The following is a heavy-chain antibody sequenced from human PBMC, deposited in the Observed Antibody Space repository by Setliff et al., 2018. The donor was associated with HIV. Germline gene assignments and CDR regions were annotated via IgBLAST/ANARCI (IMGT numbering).Heavy chain of an antibody. Sequence: GGSLRLSCAASGFTFSPYWMHWVRQAPGKGLVWVTVISYDGSNESYADSVKGRFTISRDNSKNTVYLQMNSLRAEDTAVYYCATLSSNWHLDYWGQGTLVTVSS. CDR2: ISYDGSNE. CDR3: ATLSSNWHLDY. V-gene: IGHV3-30*03. J-gene: IGHJ4*02. D-gene: IGHD6-13*01. CDR1: GFTFSPYW.